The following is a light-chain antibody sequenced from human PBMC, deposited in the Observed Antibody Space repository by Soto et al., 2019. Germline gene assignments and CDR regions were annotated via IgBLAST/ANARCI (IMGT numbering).Light chain of an antibody. CDR2: DND. Sequence: QSVLTQPPSMSAAPGQTVTISCSGSSSNIGNNYVSWYQQFPGTAPKLLIYDNDKRPSGIPDRFSGSQSGTSATLGITGLQTGDEADYYCGTWDGSLSAVVFGGGTKLTVL. CDR1: SSNIGNNY. V-gene: IGLV1-51*01. CDR3: GTWDGSLSAVV. J-gene: IGLJ2*01.